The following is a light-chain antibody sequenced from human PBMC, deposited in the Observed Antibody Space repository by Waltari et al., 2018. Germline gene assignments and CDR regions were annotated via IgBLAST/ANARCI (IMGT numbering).Light chain of an antibody. CDR2: DGA. J-gene: IGKJ4*01. CDR3: QQRHNWPLT. CDR1: ESVRSY. V-gene: IGKV3-11*01. Sequence: EIVLTQSPATLSLSPGEGATLSCRASESVRSYLAWYQQKPGQAPRLLIYDGANRASGIPGRVSGSGCGADFSFSISRLEPEDFAVYYCQQRHNWPLTFGGGTKVEIK.